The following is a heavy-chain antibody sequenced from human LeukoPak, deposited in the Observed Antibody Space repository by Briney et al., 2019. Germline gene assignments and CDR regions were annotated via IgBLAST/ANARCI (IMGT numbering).Heavy chain of an antibody. CDR2: ISSSGTTI. D-gene: IGHD2-2*01. CDR1: GFTFSSYE. J-gene: IGHJ4*02. CDR3: ARRYCSSTSCLIDY. V-gene: IGHV3-48*03. Sequence: GGSLRLSCAASGFTFSSYEMNWVRQAPGKGLEWVSYISSSGTTIYYTDSVKGRFTISRDNAKNSLYLQMNSLRAEDTAVYYCARRYCSSTSCLIDYWGQGTLVTVSS.